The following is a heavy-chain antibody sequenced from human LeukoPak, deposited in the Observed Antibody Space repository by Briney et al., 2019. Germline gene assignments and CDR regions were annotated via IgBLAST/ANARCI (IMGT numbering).Heavy chain of an antibody. Sequence: TGGSLRLSCAASGFIFSYYGMHWVRQAPGKGLEWVALISYDGSSEYYADSVKGRFTISRDNSKNTLYLQMNSLRAEDTAVYYCIADLPDSGAYAFDYWGQGALVTVSS. CDR3: IADLPDSGAYAFDY. CDR1: GFIFSYYG. J-gene: IGHJ4*02. CDR2: ISYDGSSE. D-gene: IGHD4-17*01. V-gene: IGHV3-33*01.